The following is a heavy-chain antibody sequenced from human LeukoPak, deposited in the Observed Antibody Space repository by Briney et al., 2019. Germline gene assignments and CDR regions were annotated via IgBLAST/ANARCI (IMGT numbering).Heavy chain of an antibody. J-gene: IGHJ4*02. CDR1: GGSFSGYY. D-gene: IGHD2-2*01. CDR2: INHSGST. CDR3: ARHGLDIVVVPAARGPFGY. V-gene: IGHV4-34*01. Sequence: SETLSLTCAVYGGSFSGYYWSWIRQPPGKGLEWIGEINHSGSTNYNPSLKSRVTISVDTSKNQFSLKLSSVTAADTAVYYCARHGLDIVVVPAARGPFGYWGQGTLVTVSS.